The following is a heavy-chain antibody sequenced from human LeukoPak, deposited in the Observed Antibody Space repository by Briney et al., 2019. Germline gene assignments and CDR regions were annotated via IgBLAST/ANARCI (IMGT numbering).Heavy chain of an antibody. D-gene: IGHD3-10*01. Sequence: SETLSLTCTVSGGSISRSSYYWGWIRQPPGKWLGWIGWNFYSGSTYYHPTLRSQGAMSVDTSKNQFSLRLSSVTAADTAVYFCATWHGSGSYVDNWGQGTLVTVSS. CDR2: NFYSGST. CDR3: ATWHGSGSYVDN. J-gene: IGHJ4*02. V-gene: IGHV4-39*01. CDR1: GGSISRSSYY.